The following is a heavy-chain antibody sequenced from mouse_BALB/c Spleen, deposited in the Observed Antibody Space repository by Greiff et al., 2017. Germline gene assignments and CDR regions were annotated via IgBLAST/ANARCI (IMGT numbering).Heavy chain of an antibody. CDR2: ISYSGST. D-gene: IGHD1-1*02. J-gene: IGHJ4*01. CDR1: GDSITSGY. V-gene: IGHV3-8*02. Sequence: EVKLVESGPSLVKPSQTLSLTCSVTGDSITSGYWNWIRKFPGNKLEYMGYISYSGSTYYNPSLKSRISITRDTSKNQYYLQLNSVTTEDTATYYCARFYGPIYAMDYWGQGTSVTVSS. CDR3: ARFYGPIYAMDY.